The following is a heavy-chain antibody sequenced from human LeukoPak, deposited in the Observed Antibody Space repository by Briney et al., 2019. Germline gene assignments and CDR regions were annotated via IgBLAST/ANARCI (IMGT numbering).Heavy chain of an antibody. Sequence: SETLSLTCSVSGGSFSSYFWSWIRQPPGKRLEWIGYIYNSGSTNYNPSLKSRVTISVDTSKNQFSLKLSSVTAADTAVYRCARGTYYDSSGYYYESGVFDNWGQGTMVTVSS. V-gene: IGHV4-59*01. J-gene: IGHJ3*02. D-gene: IGHD3-22*01. CDR2: IYNSGST. CDR1: GGSFSSYF. CDR3: ARGTYYDSSGYYYESGVFDN.